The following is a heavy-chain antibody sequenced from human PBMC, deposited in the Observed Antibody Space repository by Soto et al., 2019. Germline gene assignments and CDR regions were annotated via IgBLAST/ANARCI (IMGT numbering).Heavy chain of an antibody. CDR1: GGTFSSYA. D-gene: IGHD6-13*01. CDR3: ARSGFPGIAAY. Sequence: QVQLVQSGAEVKKPGSSVKVSCKASGGTFSSYAISWVRQAPGQGLEWMGGIIPIFGTANYAQKFQGRVTFTADESTRSAYMELGSLRSEDTAVYYCARSGFPGIAAYWGQGTLVTVSS. CDR2: IIPIFGTA. J-gene: IGHJ4*02. V-gene: IGHV1-69*12.